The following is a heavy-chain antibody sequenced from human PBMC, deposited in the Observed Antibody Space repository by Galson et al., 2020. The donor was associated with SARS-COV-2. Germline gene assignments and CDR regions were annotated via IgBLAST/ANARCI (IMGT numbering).Heavy chain of an antibody. V-gene: IGHV4-39*01. Sequence: SETLSLTCTVSGGSISSSSYYWGWIRQPPGKGLEWIGSIYYSGSTYYNPSLKSRVTISVDTSKNQFSLKLSSVTAADTAVYYCANIVVVPAAMRGVYCYYGMDVWGQGTTVTVSS. CDR2: IYYSGST. D-gene: IGHD2-2*01. J-gene: IGHJ6*02. CDR1: GGSISSSSYY. CDR3: ANIVVVPAAMRGVYCYYGMDV.